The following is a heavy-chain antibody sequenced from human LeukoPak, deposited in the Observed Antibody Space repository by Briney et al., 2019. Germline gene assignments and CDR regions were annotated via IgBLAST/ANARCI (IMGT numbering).Heavy chain of an antibody. D-gene: IGHD3-10*01. V-gene: IGHV4-61*01. Sequence: PSETLSLTCTVSGGSVSSGSYYWGWIRQPPGKGLEWIGYIYYSGSTNYNPSLKSRVTISVDTSKNQFSLKLGSVTAADTAVYYCAREARGLLWFGETAWGQGTLVTVSS. J-gene: IGHJ5*02. CDR2: IYYSGST. CDR3: AREARGLLWFGETA. CDR1: GGSVSSGSYY.